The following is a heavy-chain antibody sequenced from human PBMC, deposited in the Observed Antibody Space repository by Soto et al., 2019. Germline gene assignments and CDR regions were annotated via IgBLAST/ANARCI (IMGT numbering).Heavy chain of an antibody. CDR3: ARRSTSVGEAIGDY. J-gene: IGHJ4*02. Sequence: EVQLVESGGGLVQPGGSLRLSCAASGFTFSSYSMNWVRQAPGKGLEWVSYISSSSSTIYYADSVKGRFTISRDNAKNSLYLQMNSLRAEDTAVYYCARRSTSVGEAIGDYWGQGTLVTVSS. CDR2: ISSSSSTI. CDR1: GFTFSSYS. D-gene: IGHD1-26*01. V-gene: IGHV3-48*01.